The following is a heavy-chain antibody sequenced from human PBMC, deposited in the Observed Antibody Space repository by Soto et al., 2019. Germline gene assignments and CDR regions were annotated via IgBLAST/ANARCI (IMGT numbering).Heavy chain of an antibody. CDR2: IYYSGST. V-gene: IGHV4-61*08. CDR3: ARAQSWGSAFDI. Sequence: ETLSLTCTVSGGSVSSGGYYWSWIRQPPGKELEWIGYIYYSGSTNYNPSLKSRVTISVDTSKTQFSLKLSSVTAADTAVYYCARAQSWGSAFDIWGQGTMVTVSS. CDR1: GGSVSSGGYY. D-gene: IGHD7-27*01. J-gene: IGHJ3*02.